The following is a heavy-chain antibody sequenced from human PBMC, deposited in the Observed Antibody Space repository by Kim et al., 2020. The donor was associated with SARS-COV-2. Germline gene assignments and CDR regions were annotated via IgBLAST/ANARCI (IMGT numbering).Heavy chain of an antibody. V-gene: IGHV6-1*01. D-gene: IGHD6-19*01. CDR3: ARSAVAVTGGGFGY. Sequence: SQTLSLTCAISGDSVSSNSASWHWIRQSPSRGLEWLGRTYYRSKWLYEFAVSVKSRLTINPDTSKNQFSLQLNSVSPEDTAVYYCARSAVAVTGGGFGYWCQGTLVTVSS. CDR1: GDSVSSNSAS. CDR2: TYYRSKWLY. J-gene: IGHJ4*02.